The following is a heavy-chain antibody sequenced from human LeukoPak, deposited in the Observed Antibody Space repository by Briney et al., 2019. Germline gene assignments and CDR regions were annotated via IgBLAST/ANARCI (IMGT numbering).Heavy chain of an antibody. V-gene: IGHV3-30*02. J-gene: IGHJ3*02. Sequence: GGSLRLSCAASGFTFSSYGMHWVRHAPGKGLEWVAFIRYDGSNKYYADSVKGRFTISRDNSKNTLYLQMNSLRAEDTAVYYCAKGAYYYDSSGDDAFDIWGQGTMVTVSS. CDR1: GFTFSSYG. D-gene: IGHD3-22*01. CDR3: AKGAYYYDSSGDDAFDI. CDR2: IRYDGSNK.